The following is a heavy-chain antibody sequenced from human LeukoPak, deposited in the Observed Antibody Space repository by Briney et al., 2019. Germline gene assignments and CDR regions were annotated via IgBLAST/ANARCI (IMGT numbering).Heavy chain of an antibody. V-gene: IGHV3-23*01. CDR3: ARDRHWGAFDI. D-gene: IGHD7-27*01. CDR2: LTGSGGIT. J-gene: IGHJ3*02. Sequence: GGSLRLSCAASGLSFSDPGMNWVRQAPGKGLEWVSGLTGSGGITYYADSVKGRCTISRDNSKNTLFLQMSSLRAEDTALYYCARDRHWGAFDIWGQGTMVTVSS. CDR1: GLSFSDPG.